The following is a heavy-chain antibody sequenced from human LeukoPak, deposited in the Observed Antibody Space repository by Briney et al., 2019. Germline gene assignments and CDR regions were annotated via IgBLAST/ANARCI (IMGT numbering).Heavy chain of an antibody. CDR1: GFTFGDYY. V-gene: IGHV3-11*01. Sequence: GALRLSCAASGFTFGDYYMIWIRQAPGKGLEWVSYIHKSGATIYYADSVKGRFTISRDNAKNSLYLQMNSLRAEDTAVYFCARVTRSPGNYFDYWGQGTLVTVSS. CDR3: ARVTRSPGNYFDY. D-gene: IGHD2-21*02. CDR2: IHKSGATI. J-gene: IGHJ4*02.